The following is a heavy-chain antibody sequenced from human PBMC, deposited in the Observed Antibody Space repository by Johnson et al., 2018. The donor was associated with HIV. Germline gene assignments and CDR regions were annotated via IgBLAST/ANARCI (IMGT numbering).Heavy chain of an antibody. J-gene: IGHJ3*02. CDR3: ARESLSRIVVVVAAAPPTAFDI. CDR1: GFTFDDYA. Sequence: VQLVESGGGLVQPGRSLRLSCAASGFTFDDYAMHWVRQAPGKGLEWVSGISWNSGSIGDADAVKGRFTISRDNAKNSLYLQMNSLVAEDKALYYCARESLSRIVVVVAAAPPTAFDICGQGTMVTVSS. CDR2: ISWNSGSI. V-gene: IGHV3-9*01. D-gene: IGHD2-15*01.